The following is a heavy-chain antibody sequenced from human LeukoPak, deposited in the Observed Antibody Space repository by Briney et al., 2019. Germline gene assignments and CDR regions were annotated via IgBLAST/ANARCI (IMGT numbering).Heavy chain of an antibody. CDR2: IKKDGSEK. D-gene: IGHD7-27*01. V-gene: IGHV3-7*01. CDR3: ARDRNWAHYYYGMDV. CDR1: GFNCSDYW. Sequence: GGSLRLSCAASGFNCSDYWMSWVRQAPGKGLEWVANIKKDGSEKYYVDSVKGRFTISRDNAKNSLYLQMNGLRAEDMAIYYCARDRNWAHYYYGMDVWGQGTTVTVSS. J-gene: IGHJ6*02.